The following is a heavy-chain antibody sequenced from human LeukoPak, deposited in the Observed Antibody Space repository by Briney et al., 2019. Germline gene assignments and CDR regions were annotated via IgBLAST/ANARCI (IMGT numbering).Heavy chain of an antibody. CDR2: INPNRGGT. CDR1: GYTFTGYY. CDR3: ARAIAVAGGYFDY. D-gene: IGHD6-19*01. Sequence: TSVKVSCKASGYTFTGYYMHWVRQAPGQGLEWMGWINPNRGGTNYAQKFQGRVTMTRDTSTSTVYMELSSLRSEDTAVYYCARAIAVAGGYFDYWGQGTLVTVSS. V-gene: IGHV1-2*02. J-gene: IGHJ4*02.